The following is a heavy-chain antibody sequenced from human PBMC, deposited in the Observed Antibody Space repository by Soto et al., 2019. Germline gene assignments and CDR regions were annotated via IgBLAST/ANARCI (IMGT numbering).Heavy chain of an antibody. V-gene: IGHV3-23*01. D-gene: IGHD5-12*01. CDR3: AKMGPGSGYGTPYYFDY. CDR1: GFTFSSYA. J-gene: IGHJ4*02. Sequence: EVQLLESGGGLVQPGGSLRLSCAASGFTFSSYAMSWVRQAPGKGLEWVSAISGSGGSTYYADSVKGRFTISRDNSKNTLYLQMNSLRAEDTAVYYCAKMGPGSGYGTPYYFDYWGQGTLVTVSS. CDR2: ISGSGGST.